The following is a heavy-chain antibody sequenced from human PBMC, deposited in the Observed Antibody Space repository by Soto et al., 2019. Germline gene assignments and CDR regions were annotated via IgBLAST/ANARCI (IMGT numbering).Heavy chain of an antibody. CDR3: ATDRLGYCSSTTCYGMDV. Sequence: ASVTVSCKVSGYTLTELSMHWVRQAPGKGLEWMGGFDPEDGETIYAQKFQGRVTITEHTPTATAYMELRSLRSEDTAVYYCATDRLGYCSSTTCYGMDVWGQGTPVTVSS. V-gene: IGHV1-24*01. CDR1: GYTLTELS. D-gene: IGHD2-2*01. CDR2: FDPEDGET. J-gene: IGHJ6*02.